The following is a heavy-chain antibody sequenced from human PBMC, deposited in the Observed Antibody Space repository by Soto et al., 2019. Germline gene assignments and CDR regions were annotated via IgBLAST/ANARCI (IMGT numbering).Heavy chain of an antibody. CDR1: GYTFTSYD. CDR2: MNPNSGNT. Sequence: ASVKVSCKASGYTFTSYDINWVRQATGQGLEWMGWMNPNSGNTGYAQKFQGRVTMTRNTSISTAYMELSSLRSEDTAVYYCARSIAAASTPYGMDAWGQGTTVTVSS. CDR3: ARSIAAASTPYGMDA. D-gene: IGHD6-13*01. J-gene: IGHJ6*02. V-gene: IGHV1-8*01.